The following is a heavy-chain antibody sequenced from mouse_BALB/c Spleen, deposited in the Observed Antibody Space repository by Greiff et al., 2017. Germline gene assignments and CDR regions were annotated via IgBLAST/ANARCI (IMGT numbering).Heavy chain of an antibody. CDR2: IDPANGNT. J-gene: IGHJ3*01. D-gene: IGHD1-1*02. CDR1: GFNIKDTY. CDR3: ARGAMDY. V-gene: IGHV14-3*02. Sequence: EVKLMESGAELVKPGASVKLSCTASGFNIKDTYMHWVKQRPEQGLEWIGRIDPANGNTKYDPKFQGKATITADTSSNTAYLQLSSLTSEDTAVYYCARGAMDYWGQGTLVTVSA.